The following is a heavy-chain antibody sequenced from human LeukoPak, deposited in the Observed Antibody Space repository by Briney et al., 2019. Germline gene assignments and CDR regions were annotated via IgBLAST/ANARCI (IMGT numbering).Heavy chain of an antibody. Sequence: GGSLRLSCAASGFTFSSYAMSWVRQAPGKGLEWVANINQDGSQKYYVDSVKGRFTISRDNAKNSVYLQMNSLRDEDTAVYYCARGHYGMDVWGQGTTV. J-gene: IGHJ6*02. CDR3: ARGHYGMDV. CDR2: INQDGSQK. CDR1: GFTFSSYA. V-gene: IGHV3-7*01.